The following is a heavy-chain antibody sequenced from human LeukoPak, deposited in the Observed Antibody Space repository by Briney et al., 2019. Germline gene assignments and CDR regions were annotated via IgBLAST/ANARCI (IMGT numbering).Heavy chain of an antibody. Sequence: GGSLRLSCAASGFTVSTNYMSWVRQAPGKGLEWVSLIYSGGITQYADSVKGRFTISRDNSKNTLYLQMTSLRAEDTAVYHCARDGYYDSSGYRKHDGFDIWGQGTMVTVSS. D-gene: IGHD3-22*01. CDR1: GFTVSTNY. CDR2: IYSGGIT. CDR3: ARDGYYDSSGYRKHDGFDI. J-gene: IGHJ3*02. V-gene: IGHV3-66*01.